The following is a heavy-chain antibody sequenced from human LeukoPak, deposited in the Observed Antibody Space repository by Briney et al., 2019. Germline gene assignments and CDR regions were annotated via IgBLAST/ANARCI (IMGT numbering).Heavy chain of an antibody. D-gene: IGHD1-26*01. J-gene: IGHJ4*02. V-gene: IGHV1-24*01. Sequence: ASVKVSCKVSGYTLTELSMHWVRQAPGKGLEWMGGFDPEDGETIYAQKFQGRVTMTEDTSTDTAYMELSSLRSEDTAVYYCATAGEWELLYGYWGQGTLVTASS. CDR2: FDPEDGET. CDR3: ATAGEWELLYGY. CDR1: GYTLTELS.